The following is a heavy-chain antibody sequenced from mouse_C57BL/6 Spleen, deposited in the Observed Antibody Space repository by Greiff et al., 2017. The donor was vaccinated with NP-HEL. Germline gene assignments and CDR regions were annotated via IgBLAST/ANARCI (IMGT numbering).Heavy chain of an antibody. J-gene: IGHJ1*03. CDR2: INPNNGGT. CDR1: GYTFTDYN. V-gene: IGHV1-18*01. Sequence: VQLKQSGPELVKPGASVKIPCKASGYTFTDYNMDWVKQSHGKSLEWIGDINPNNGGTIYNQKFKGKATLTVDKSSSTAYMEPRSLTSEDTAVYYCARPLYYGSSPHWYFDVWGTGTTVTVSS. CDR3: ARPLYYGSSPHWYFDV. D-gene: IGHD1-1*01.